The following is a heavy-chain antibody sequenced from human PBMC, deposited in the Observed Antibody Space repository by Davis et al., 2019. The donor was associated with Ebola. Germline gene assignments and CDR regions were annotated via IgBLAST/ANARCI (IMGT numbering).Heavy chain of an antibody. CDR1: GGSFSDYF. D-gene: IGHD4-17*01. CDR3: ARTTKTNIEDSGLGYNSFDS. J-gene: IGHJ5*01. V-gene: IGHV4-34*01. CDR2: ISHHNGYT. Sequence: SQTLSLTCAVYGGSFSDYFWSWIRQPPEKGLEWIGEISHHNGYTNYNPSLRGRVAISVDSSKNQFSLEISSVTAADTATYYCARTTKTNIEDSGLGYNSFDSWGQGVLVSVSS.